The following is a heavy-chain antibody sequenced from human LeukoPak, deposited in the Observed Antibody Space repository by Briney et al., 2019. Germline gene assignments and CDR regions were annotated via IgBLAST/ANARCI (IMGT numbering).Heavy chain of an antibody. V-gene: IGHV1-69*13. CDR1: GGTFSSYA. Sequence: GASVKVSCKASGGTFSSYAISWVRQAPGQGLEWMGGIIPIFGTANYAQKFQGRVTITADESTSTAYMELSSLRSEDTAVYYCARAPYSSSSLGAFDIWGQGTMVTVSS. J-gene: IGHJ3*02. CDR2: IIPIFGTA. CDR3: ARAPYSSSSLGAFDI. D-gene: IGHD6-6*01.